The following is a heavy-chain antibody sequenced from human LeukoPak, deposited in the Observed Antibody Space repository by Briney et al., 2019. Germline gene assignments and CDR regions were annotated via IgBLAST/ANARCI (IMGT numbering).Heavy chain of an antibody. CDR2: IYYSGST. CDR1: GGSISSYY. D-gene: IGHD3-22*01. CDR3: ARMGDYYDSSGYYRFDY. V-gene: IGHV4-39*01. J-gene: IGHJ4*02. Sequence: SETLSLTCTVSGGSISSYYWGWIRQPPGKGLEWIGSIYYSGSTYYNPSLKSRVTISVDTSKNQFSLKLSSVTAADTAVYYCARMGDYYDSSGYYRFDYWGQGTLVTVSS.